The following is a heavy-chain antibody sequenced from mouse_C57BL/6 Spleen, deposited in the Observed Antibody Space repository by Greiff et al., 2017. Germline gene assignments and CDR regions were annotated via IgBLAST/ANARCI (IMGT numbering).Heavy chain of an antibody. V-gene: IGHV1-42*01. D-gene: IGHD2-4*01. Sequence: VQLQQSGPELVKPGASVKISCKASGYSFTGYYMNWVKQSPEKSLEWIGEINPSTGGTTYNQKFKAKATLTVDKSSSTAYMQLKSLTSEDSAVYYCARSRYDYDDWYFDVWGTGTTVTVSS. CDR1: GYSFTGYY. CDR3: ARSRYDYDDWYFDV. J-gene: IGHJ1*03. CDR2: INPSTGGT.